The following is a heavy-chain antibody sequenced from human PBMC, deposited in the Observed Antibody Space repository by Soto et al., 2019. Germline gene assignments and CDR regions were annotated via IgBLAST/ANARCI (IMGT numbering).Heavy chain of an antibody. J-gene: IGHJ6*02. V-gene: IGHV3-23*01. CDR3: AKDRVTMIVVVTDSYGMDV. Sequence: GGSLRLSCAASGFTFSSYAMSWVRQAPGKGLEWVSAISGSGGSTYYADSVKGRFTISRDNSKNTLYLQMNSLRAEDTAVYYCAKDRVTMIVVVTDSYGMDVWGQGTTVTVSS. D-gene: IGHD3-22*01. CDR2: ISGSGGST. CDR1: GFTFSSYA.